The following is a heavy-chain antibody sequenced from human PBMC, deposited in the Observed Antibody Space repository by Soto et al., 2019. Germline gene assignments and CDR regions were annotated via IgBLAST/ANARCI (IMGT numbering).Heavy chain of an antibody. J-gene: IGHJ4*02. V-gene: IGHV3-49*03. D-gene: IGHD1-1*01. CDR2: IRSKAYGGTT. Sequence: PGESLKISCTASGFTFGDYAMSWFRQAPGKGLEWVGFIRSKAYGGTTEYAASVKGRFTISRDDSKSIAYLQMNSLKTEDTAVYYCTRAAPDYSGLPYACDYWGQGTLVTV. CDR1: GFTFGDYA. CDR3: TRAAPDYSGLPYACDY.